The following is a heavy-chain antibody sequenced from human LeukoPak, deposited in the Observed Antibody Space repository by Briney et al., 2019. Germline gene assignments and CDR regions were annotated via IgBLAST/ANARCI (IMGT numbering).Heavy chain of an antibody. CDR2: FDPEDGET. CDR1: GYTLTELS. CDR3: ATGLPPPDFDWLLYPVDY. J-gene: IGHJ4*02. Sequence: ASVKVSCKVSGYTLTELSMHWVRQAPGKGLEWMGGFDPEDGETIYAQKFQGRVTMTEDTSTDTAYMELSSLRSEDTAVYYCATGLPPPDFDWLLYPVDYWGQGTLVTVSS. V-gene: IGHV1-24*01. D-gene: IGHD3-9*01.